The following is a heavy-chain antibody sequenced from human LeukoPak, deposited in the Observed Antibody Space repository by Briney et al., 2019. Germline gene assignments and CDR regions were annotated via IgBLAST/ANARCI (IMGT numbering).Heavy chain of an antibody. Sequence: PGGSLRLSCAASGFTFSSYWMHWVRQAPGKGLVWVSRINSDGSSTSYADSVKGRFTISRDNAKNTLYLQMNSLRAEDTAVYYCARDTYYYDSSGYLLPDAFDIWGQGTMVTVSS. D-gene: IGHD3-22*01. J-gene: IGHJ3*02. CDR3: ARDTYYYDSSGYLLPDAFDI. CDR1: GFTFSSYW. V-gene: IGHV3-74*01. CDR2: INSDGSST.